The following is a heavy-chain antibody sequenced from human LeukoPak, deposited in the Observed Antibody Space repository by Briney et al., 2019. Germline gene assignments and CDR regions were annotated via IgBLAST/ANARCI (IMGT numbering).Heavy chain of an antibody. CDR2: VFPGDSDT. CDR1: GYRFINYW. D-gene: IGHD3-10*01. V-gene: IGHV5-51*01. J-gene: IGHJ4*02. CDR3: ARPNLTSGTYYIDY. Sequence: GESLKISCKGSGYRFINYWIGWVRQMPGKGLEWMGIVFPGDSDTRYSPSFQGQVTISVDKSISTAYLQWSSLKASDTAMYYCARPNLTSGTYYIDYWGQGTLVTVSS.